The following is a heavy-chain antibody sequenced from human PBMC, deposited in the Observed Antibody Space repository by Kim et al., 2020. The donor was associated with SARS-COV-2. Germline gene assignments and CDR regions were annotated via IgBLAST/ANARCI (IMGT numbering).Heavy chain of an antibody. CDR2: IIPMFATV. V-gene: IGHV1-69*13. J-gene: IGHJ4*02. D-gene: IGHD7-27*01. CDR3: ASDVSGYLDS. CDR1: GGTFRTHG. Sequence: SVKVSCKASGGTFRTHGISWVRQAPGQGLEWMGGIIPMFATVKTAQKFQDRVTITADESTNTAYMELHTLRFEDTAIYYCASDVSGYLDSWGQGTLVIVSS.